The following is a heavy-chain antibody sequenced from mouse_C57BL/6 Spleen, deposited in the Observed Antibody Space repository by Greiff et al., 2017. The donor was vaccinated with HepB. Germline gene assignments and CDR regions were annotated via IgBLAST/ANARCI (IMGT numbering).Heavy chain of an antibody. CDR1: GFSLSTSGMG. D-gene: IGHD1-1*01. CDR2: IYWDDDK. CDR3: ARRVIYYYGSSPVGFDD. J-gene: IGHJ2*01. Sequence: QVTLKESGPGILQSSQTLSLTCSFSGFSLSTSGMGVSWIRQPSGKGLEWLAHIYWDDDKRYNPSLKSRLTISKDTSRNQVFLKITSVDTADTATYYCARRVIYYYGSSPVGFDDWGKGTTLTVSS. V-gene: IGHV8-12*01.